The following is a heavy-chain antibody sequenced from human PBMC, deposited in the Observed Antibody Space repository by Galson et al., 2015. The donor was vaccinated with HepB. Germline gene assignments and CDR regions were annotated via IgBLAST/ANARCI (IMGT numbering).Heavy chain of an antibody. J-gene: IGHJ5*02. Sequence: SVKVSCKASGYTFTSYGISWVRQAPGQGLEWMGWISAYNGNTNYAQKLQGRVTMTTDTSTSTAYMELRSLRSDDTAVYYCARVGSGSSWYVLFGTYNWFDPWGQGTLVTVSS. CDR2: ISAYNGNT. V-gene: IGHV1-18*01. CDR1: GYTFTSYG. CDR3: ARVGSGSSWYVLFGTYNWFDP. D-gene: IGHD6-13*01.